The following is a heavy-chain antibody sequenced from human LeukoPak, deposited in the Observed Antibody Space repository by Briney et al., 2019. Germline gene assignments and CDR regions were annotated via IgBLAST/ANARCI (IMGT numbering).Heavy chain of an antibody. CDR3: ARDLWGSGFSDSGGFDP. D-gene: IGHD6-19*01. Sequence: SETLSLTCTVSGGSISSSSYYWGWIRQPPGKGLEWIGSIYHSGSTYYNPSLKSRVTISVDTSKNQFSLKLSSVTAADTAVYYCARDLWGSGFSDSGGFDPWGQGTLVTVSS. CDR2: IYHSGST. J-gene: IGHJ5*02. CDR1: GGSISSSSYY. V-gene: IGHV4-39*07.